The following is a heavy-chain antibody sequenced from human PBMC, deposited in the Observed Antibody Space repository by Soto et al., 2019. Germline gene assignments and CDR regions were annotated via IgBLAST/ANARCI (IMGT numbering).Heavy chain of an antibody. CDR3: ARAMGRGYFDY. CDR2: IYYSGST. Sequence: SQTLSLTCTVSGGSISSYYWSWIRQPPGKGLEWIGYIYYSGSTNYNPSLKSRVTISVDTSKNQFSLKLSSVTAADTAVYYCARAMGRGYFDYWGQGTLVTVSS. V-gene: IGHV4-59*01. CDR1: GGSISSYY. D-gene: IGHD5-18*01. J-gene: IGHJ4*02.